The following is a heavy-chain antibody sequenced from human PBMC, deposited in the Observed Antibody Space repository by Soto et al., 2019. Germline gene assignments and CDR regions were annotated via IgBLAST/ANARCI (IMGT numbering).Heavy chain of an antibody. CDR2: ISSSSSYI. J-gene: IGHJ6*02. Sequence: GGSLRLSCVASGFPFGYYWMSCVRQDPGKGLEWVSSISSSSSYIYYADSVKGRFTISRDNAKNSLYLQMNSLRAEDTAVYYCTRETQLGDANYYYYDGMDVWGQGTTVTVSS. V-gene: IGHV3-21*01. CDR3: TRETQLGDANYYYYDGMDV. CDR1: GFPFGYYW. D-gene: IGHD3-16*01.